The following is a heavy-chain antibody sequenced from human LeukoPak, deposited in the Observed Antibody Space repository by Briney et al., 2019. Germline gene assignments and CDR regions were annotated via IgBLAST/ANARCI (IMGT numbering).Heavy chain of an antibody. CDR1: GYTFTGYY. CDR3: ARGSGPITMVRGVINVMDY. V-gene: IGHV1-2*02. D-gene: IGHD3-10*01. CDR2: INPNSGGT. Sequence: GASVKVSCKASGYTFTGYYMHWVRQAPGQGLEWMGWINPNSGGTNYAQKFQGRVTMTRDTSISTAYMELSRLRSDDTAVYYCARGSGPITMVRGVINVMDYWGQGTLVTVSS. J-gene: IGHJ4*02.